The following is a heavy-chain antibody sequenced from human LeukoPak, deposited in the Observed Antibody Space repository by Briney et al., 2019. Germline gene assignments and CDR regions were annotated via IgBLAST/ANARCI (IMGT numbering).Heavy chain of an antibody. J-gene: IGHJ5*02. D-gene: IGHD1-7*01. CDR1: GFTFSSYS. V-gene: IGHV3-21*01. CDR3: ARDRITGTPGWFDP. Sequence: GGSLRLSCAASGFTFSSYSMNWVRQAPGKGLEWVSSISSSSSHIYYADSVKGRFTISRDNAKNSLYLQMNSLRAEDTAVYYCARDRITGTPGWFDPWGQGTLVTVSS. CDR2: ISSSSSHI.